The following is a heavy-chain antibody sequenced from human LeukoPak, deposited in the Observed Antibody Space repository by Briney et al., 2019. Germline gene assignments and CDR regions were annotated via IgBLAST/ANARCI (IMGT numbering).Heavy chain of an antibody. V-gene: IGHV3-30*02. J-gene: IGHJ4*02. CDR3: AKLYDFWSGYSFDY. CDR2: IRYDGSNK. D-gene: IGHD3-3*01. CDR1: GFTFSSYW. Sequence: GGSLILSCAASGFTFSSYWMHWVRQAPGKGLEWVAFIRYDGSNKYYADSVKGRFTISRDNSKNTLYLQMNSLRAEDAAVYYCAKLYDFWSGYSFDYWGQGTLVTVSS.